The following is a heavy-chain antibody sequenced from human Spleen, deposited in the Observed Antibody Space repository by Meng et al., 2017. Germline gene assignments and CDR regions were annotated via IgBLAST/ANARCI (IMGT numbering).Heavy chain of an antibody. CDR3: TRDDCSSSNCYAQYYYAMDV. CDR1: GFTFSSYG. CDR2: IWYDGSNK. D-gene: IGHD2-2*01. V-gene: IGHV3-33*01. Sequence: GESLKISCAASGFTFSSYGMHWVRQAPGKGLEWVAVIWYDGSNKYYADSVKGRFTISRDNSKNTLYLQMNSLRAEDTAVYYCTRDDCSSSNCYAQYYYAMDVWGQGTTVTVSS. J-gene: IGHJ6*02.